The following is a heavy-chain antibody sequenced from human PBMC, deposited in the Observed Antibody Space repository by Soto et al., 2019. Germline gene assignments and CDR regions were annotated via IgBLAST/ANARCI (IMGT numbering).Heavy chain of an antibody. J-gene: IGHJ6*02. V-gene: IGHV3-30*18. Sequence: QVQLVESGGGVVQPGRSLRLSCAASGFTFSSYGMHWVRQAPGKGLEWVAVISYDGSNKYYADSVKGRFTITRDNSKNTLYLQMNSLRAEDTAVYYCAKGGTPRYYYYYGMDVWGQGTTVTVSS. CDR1: GFTFSSYG. CDR2: ISYDGSNK. D-gene: IGHD3-16*01. CDR3: AKGGTPRYYYYYGMDV.